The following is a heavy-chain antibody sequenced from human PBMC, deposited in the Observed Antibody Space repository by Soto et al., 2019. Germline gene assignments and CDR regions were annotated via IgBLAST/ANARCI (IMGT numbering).Heavy chain of an antibody. Sequence: PSETLSLTCTVSGGSISSSSYYWGWIRQPPGKGLEWIGSIYYSGSTYYNPSLKSRVTISVDTSKNQFSLKLSSVTAADTAVYYCARHSGGSVAGTIVSVDWFDPWGQGTLITVSS. J-gene: IGHJ5*02. CDR2: IYYSGST. CDR1: GGSISSSSYY. CDR3: ARHSGGSVAGTIVSVDWFDP. D-gene: IGHD6-19*01. V-gene: IGHV4-39*01.